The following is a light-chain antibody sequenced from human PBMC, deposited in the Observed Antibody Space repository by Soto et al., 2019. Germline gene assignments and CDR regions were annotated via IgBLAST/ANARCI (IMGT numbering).Light chain of an antibody. J-gene: IGLJ1*01. CDR1: SSDVGRYDY. CDR3: QSYDSSLSGV. CDR2: DVT. V-gene: IGLV2-11*01. Sequence: QSALTQPRSVSASPGQSVTISCTGTSSDVGRYDYVSWYQQHPGKAPKLIVYDVTERPSGVPDRFSGSKSGNTASLTITGLQAEDEADYYCQSYDSSLSGVFGTGTKVTVL.